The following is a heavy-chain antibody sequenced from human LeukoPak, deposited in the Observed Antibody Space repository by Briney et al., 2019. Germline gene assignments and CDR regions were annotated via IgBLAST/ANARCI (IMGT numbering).Heavy chain of an antibody. CDR3: PASSEGRAFDI. CDR2: INHSGST. V-gene: IGHV4-34*01. J-gene: IGHJ3*02. Sequence: SETLSLTCAVYGGSFSGYYWSWIRQPAGKGLEWIGEINHSGSTNYNPSLKSRVTISVDTSKNQFSLKLSSVTAADTAVYYCPASSEGRAFDIWGQGTMVTVSS. CDR1: GGSFSGYY. D-gene: IGHD1-14*01.